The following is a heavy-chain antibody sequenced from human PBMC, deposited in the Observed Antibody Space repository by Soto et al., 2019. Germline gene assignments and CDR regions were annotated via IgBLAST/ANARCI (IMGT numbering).Heavy chain of an antibody. Sequence: PXGSLIVSCAASGFTFSNYPMNWVRQAPGKGLEWVSGISAGGDSTYYADSVKGRFTIFRDNSKNSVYLQMNSLRAEDTAVYYCARRVWGQGTLVTVLL. J-gene: IGHJ4*02. CDR2: ISAGGDST. V-gene: IGHV3-23*01. CDR3: ARRV. CDR1: GFTFSNYP.